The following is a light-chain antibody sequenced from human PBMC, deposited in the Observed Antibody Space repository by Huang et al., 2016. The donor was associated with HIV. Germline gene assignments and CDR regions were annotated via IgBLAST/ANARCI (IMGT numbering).Light chain of an antibody. V-gene: IGKV1-33*01. CDR1: QDISNY. J-gene: IGKJ1*01. Sequence: DIQMTQSPSSLSASVGDRVTITCQASQDISNYLNWYPQKPVKAPKLLIYDASKMETGVPSRFSGSGSGTDFTFTISSLQPEDIATYYCQRYDSLPTWTFGQGTKVEIK. CDR3: QRYDSLPTWT. CDR2: DAS.